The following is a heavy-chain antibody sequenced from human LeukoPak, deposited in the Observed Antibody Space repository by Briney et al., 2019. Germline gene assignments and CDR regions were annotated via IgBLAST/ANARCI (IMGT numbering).Heavy chain of an antibody. CDR2: VNQDASDK. V-gene: IGHV3-7*01. CDR1: GFSFPNYW. CDR3: ARQTGYSSSWYVPYFDN. J-gene: IGHJ4*02. Sequence: GGSLRLSCGVSGFSFPNYWMSWVRQAPGKGLEWVANVNQDASDKYYVDSVKGRFIISRDNAKNSLYLQMNSLRAEDTAVYYCARQTGYSSSWYVPYFDNWGQGTLVTVSS. D-gene: IGHD6-13*01.